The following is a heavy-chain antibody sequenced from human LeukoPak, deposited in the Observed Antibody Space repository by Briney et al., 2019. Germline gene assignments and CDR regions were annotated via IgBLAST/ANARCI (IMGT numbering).Heavy chain of an antibody. CDR2: INSDGSST. J-gene: IGHJ5*02. D-gene: IGHD6-13*01. Sequence: GGSLRLSCAASGFTFSSYWMHWVRQAPGKGLVWVSRINSDGSSTSYADSVKGRFTISRDNAKNTLYLQMNSLRAEDTAVYYCARVSSAIAAAGMGFDPWGQGTLVTVSS. CDR3: ARVSSAIAAAGMGFDP. V-gene: IGHV3-74*01. CDR1: GFTFSSYW.